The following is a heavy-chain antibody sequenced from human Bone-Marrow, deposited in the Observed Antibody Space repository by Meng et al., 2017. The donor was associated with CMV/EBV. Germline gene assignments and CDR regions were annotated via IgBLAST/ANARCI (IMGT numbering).Heavy chain of an antibody. CDR2: INPKSGGT. CDR3: ARAYCGDNCPAGVY. Sequence: ASVKVSCKASGYTFTNYYIYWMRQAPGQGLEWVGWINPKSGGTRYAQTLQGRVTLTRDTAISTVYMELGRLTSDDTAVYYCARAYCGDNCPAGVYWGQGTLVTVSS. CDR1: GYTFTNYY. D-gene: IGHD2-21*01. V-gene: IGHV1-2*02. J-gene: IGHJ4*02.